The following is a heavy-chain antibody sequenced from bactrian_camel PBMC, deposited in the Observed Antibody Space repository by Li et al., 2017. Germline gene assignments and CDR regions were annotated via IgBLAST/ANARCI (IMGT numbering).Heavy chain of an antibody. CDR1: GYIVGSV. CDR3: AADKTPREVRNGRCWGNY. J-gene: IGHJ4*01. Sequence: HVQLVESGGGVVQAGGSLRLSCVGNGYIVGSVMAWFRQVPGKEREGVVSIDSGGDTRDADFVKGRFTISVDCDKNTLYLQMNNLKPEDTAMYYCAADKTPREVRNGRCWGNYRGQGTQVTVS. CDR2: IDSGGDT. V-gene: IGHV3S53*01. D-gene: IGHD1*01.